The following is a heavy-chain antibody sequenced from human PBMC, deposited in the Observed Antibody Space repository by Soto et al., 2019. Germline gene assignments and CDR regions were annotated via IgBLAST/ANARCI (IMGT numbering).Heavy chain of an antibody. CDR3: AKDRRAGGNYGFYSDF. D-gene: IGHD1-7*01. V-gene: IGHV3-23*01. CDR1: GFTFSSYG. CDR2: SSATGSGR. Sequence: EVQLLESGGGLVQPGGSLTLSCAASGFTFSSYGMTRVRQAPGKGLEWVSFSSATGSGRYYADSVKGRFTISRDNSKNTLYLQMSSLRADDTAVYYCAKDRRAGGNYGFYSDFWGQGALVIVSS. J-gene: IGHJ4*02.